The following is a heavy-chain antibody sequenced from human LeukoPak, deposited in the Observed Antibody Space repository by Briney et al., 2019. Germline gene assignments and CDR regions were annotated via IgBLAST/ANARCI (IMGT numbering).Heavy chain of an antibody. V-gene: IGHV1-3*01. CDR2: INAGNGNT. Sequence: ASVKVSCKASGYTFTSYAMHWVRQAPGQRLEWMGWINAGNGNTKYSQKFQGRVTITRDTSASTAYMELSSLRSEGTAVYYCARDEDYYDSSGYYDQTPFDYWGQGTLVTVSS. CDR3: ARDEDYYDSSGYYDQTPFDY. J-gene: IGHJ4*02. D-gene: IGHD3-22*01. CDR1: GYTFTSYA.